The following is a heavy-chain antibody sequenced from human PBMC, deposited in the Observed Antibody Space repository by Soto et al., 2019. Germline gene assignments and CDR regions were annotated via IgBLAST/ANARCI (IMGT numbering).Heavy chain of an antibody. Sequence: GGSLRLSCAASGFTFSSNSMNWVRQAPGKGLEWVSYISSSSSIIYYADSVKGRFTISRDNAKNSLYLQMNSLRDEDTAVYYCARDSIMVRGIITPKFDYWGQGTLVTVSS. D-gene: IGHD3-10*01. CDR2: ISSSSSII. V-gene: IGHV3-48*02. CDR3: ARDSIMVRGIITPKFDY. CDR1: GFTFSSNS. J-gene: IGHJ4*02.